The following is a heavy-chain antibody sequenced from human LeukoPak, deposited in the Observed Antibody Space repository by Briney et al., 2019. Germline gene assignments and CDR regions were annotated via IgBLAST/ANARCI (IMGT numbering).Heavy chain of an antibody. D-gene: IGHD3-10*01. CDR1: GYTFTSYG. CDR3: AITPIYYGSGSYSVY. J-gene: IGHJ4*02. V-gene: IGHV1-18*01. Sequence: ASVKVSCKASGYTFTSYGISWVRQAPGQGLEWMGWISAYNGNTNYAQKLQGRVTMTTDTSTSTAYMELRSLRSDDTAVYYCAITPIYYGSGSYSVYWGQGTLVTVSP. CDR2: ISAYNGNT.